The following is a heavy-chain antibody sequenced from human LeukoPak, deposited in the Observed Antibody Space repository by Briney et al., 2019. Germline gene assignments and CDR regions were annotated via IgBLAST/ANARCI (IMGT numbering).Heavy chain of an antibody. V-gene: IGHV4-59*08. D-gene: IGHD3-22*01. CDR2: IYYSGST. Sequence: SETLSLTCAVYGGSFSGYYWSWIRQPPGKGLEWIGYIYYSGSTNYNPSLKSRVTISVDTSKNQFSLKLSSVTAADTAVYYCARGMGYYDSSGYFDYWGQGTLVTVSS. CDR3: ARGMGYYDSSGYFDY. CDR1: GGSFSGYY. J-gene: IGHJ4*02.